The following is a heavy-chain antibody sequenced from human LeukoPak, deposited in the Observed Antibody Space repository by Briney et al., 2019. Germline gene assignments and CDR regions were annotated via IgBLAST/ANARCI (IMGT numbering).Heavy chain of an antibody. Sequence: GGSLRLSCAASGFTVSSNYMSWVRQAPGKGLEWVSSISSRSSSISYAGAVRGRFTISRGSANLYLHMSSLRVDDTDVYYCARERGWTHYFDYWGQGTLVTVSS. D-gene: IGHD5-18*01. CDR1: GFTVSSNY. J-gene: IGHJ4*02. V-gene: IGHV3-21*01. CDR3: ARERGWTHYFDY. CDR2: ISSRSSSI.